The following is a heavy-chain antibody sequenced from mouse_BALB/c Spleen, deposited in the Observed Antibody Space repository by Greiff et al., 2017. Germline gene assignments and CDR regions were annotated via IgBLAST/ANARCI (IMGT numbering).Heavy chain of an antibody. Sequence: EVQLQQSGPELVKPGASVKMSCKASGYTFTSYVMHWVKQKPGQGLEWIGYINPYNDGTKYNEKFKGKATLTSDKSSSTAYMELSSLTSEDSAVYYCARSPYYYGSSYAMDYWGQGTSVTVSS. D-gene: IGHD1-1*01. J-gene: IGHJ4*01. CDR1: GYTFTSYV. CDR2: INPYNDGT. CDR3: ARSPYYYGSSYAMDY. V-gene: IGHV1-14*01.